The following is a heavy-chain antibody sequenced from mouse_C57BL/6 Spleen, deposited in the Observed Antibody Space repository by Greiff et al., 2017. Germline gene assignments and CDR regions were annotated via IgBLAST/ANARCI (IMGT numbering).Heavy chain of an antibody. CDR3: TIYSNYGYFDY. J-gene: IGHJ2*01. CDR1: GFTFSSYA. CDR2: ISSGGDYI. D-gene: IGHD2-5*01. V-gene: IGHV5-9-1*02. Sequence: EVKLVESGAGLVKPGGSLKLSCAASGFTFSSYAMSWVRQTPEKRLEWVAYISSGGDYIYYADTVKGRFPISRDNARNTLYLQMSRLKSEDTAMYYCTIYSNYGYFDYWGQGTTLTVSS.